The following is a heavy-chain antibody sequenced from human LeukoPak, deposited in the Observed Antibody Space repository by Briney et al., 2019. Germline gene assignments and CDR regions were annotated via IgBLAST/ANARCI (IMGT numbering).Heavy chain of an antibody. J-gene: IGHJ4*02. CDR1: GFTFSDFW. Sequence: GGSLRLSCAASGFTFSDFWMTWVRQAPGKGLEWVANIKEDGSEKYYVDSVKGRFIISRDNAKNSLYLQMNSLRAEDTAVYYCAREYFYNSSGYRALRYWGQGTLVIVSS. CDR2: IKEDGSEK. V-gene: IGHV3-7*01. CDR3: AREYFYNSSGYRALRY. D-gene: IGHD3-22*01.